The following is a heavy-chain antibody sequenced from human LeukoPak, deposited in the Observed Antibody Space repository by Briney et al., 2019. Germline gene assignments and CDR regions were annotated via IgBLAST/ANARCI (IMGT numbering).Heavy chain of an antibody. CDR3: ARRAHHDAFDM. J-gene: IGHJ3*02. CDR1: GYSFTSYW. CDR2: IYPGDSDT. V-gene: IGHV5-51*01. Sequence: PGESLKISCKGSGYSFTSYWIGWVRQMPGRGLEWMASIYPGDSDTTYRPSFAGQVTISADNSISTAYLQWSSLEASDTAMYYCARRAHHDAFDMWGQGTMVTVSS.